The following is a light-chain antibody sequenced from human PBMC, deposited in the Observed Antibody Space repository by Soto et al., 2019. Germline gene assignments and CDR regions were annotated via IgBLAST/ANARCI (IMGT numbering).Light chain of an antibody. Sequence: IVLTQSPGTLSLSPGEGATLSCRASQSITTHYLAWYQQKPGQTPRLLIYGVSRRATGIPDRFSGSGSGTDFTLAIRRLEPEDFAVYYCQHYGSSPLFGQGTKVEIK. J-gene: IGKJ1*01. V-gene: IGKV3-20*01. CDR1: QSITTHY. CDR2: GVS. CDR3: QHYGSSPL.